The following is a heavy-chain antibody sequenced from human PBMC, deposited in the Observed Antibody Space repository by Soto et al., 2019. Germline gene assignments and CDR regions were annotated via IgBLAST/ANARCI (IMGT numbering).Heavy chain of an antibody. CDR2: INHSGST. CDR1: GGSFSGYY. CDR3: ARDLRITYNFYYGMDV. J-gene: IGHJ6*02. D-gene: IGHD1-20*01. V-gene: IGHV4-34*01. Sequence: SETLSLTCAVYGGSFSGYYWTWIRQPPGKGLEWIGEINHSGSTNYNPSLKSRVTISVDTSKNQFSLKLSSVTAADTAVYYCARDLRITYNFYYGMDVWGQGTTVTVSS.